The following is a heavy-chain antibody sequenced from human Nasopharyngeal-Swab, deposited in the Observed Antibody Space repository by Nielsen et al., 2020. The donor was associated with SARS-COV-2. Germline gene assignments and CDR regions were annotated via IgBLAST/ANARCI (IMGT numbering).Heavy chain of an antibody. V-gene: IGHV3-23*01. CDR2: IVGSGENRGSGGST. CDR1: GYFLRTYG. J-gene: IGHJ4*02. Sequence: GESLKISRVAPGYFLRTYGLSLVRPAPGKGAEWVAAIVGSGENRGSGGSTYYADSVKGRFTISRDNSKNTLSLQMNSLRAEDTAVYYCAKDLRGPYFFWGQGTLVTVSS. CDR3: AKDLRGPYFF. D-gene: IGHD2/OR15-2a*01.